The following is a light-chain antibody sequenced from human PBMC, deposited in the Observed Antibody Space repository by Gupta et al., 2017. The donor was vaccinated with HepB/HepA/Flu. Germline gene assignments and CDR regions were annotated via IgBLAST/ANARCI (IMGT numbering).Light chain of an antibody. CDR2: WAS. CDR3: QQYHSLPWT. V-gene: IGKV4-1*01. Sequence: DIVLTEYPDSLAVSLIGKAHIHCKSSQSCLFSPNNKNYLAWFQQKPGQPPKLLIYWASTRESGVPDRFSGSGSGTDFTLTISSLQAEDVAVYFCQQYHSLPWTFGQGTKVEIK. CDR1: QSCLFSPNNKNY. J-gene: IGKJ1*01.